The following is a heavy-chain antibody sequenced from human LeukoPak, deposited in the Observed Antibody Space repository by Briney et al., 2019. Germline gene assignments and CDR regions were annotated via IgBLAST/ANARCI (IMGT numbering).Heavy chain of an antibody. CDR3: ARDRGNHYYKDAFDI. CDR1: GGTFSSYA. J-gene: IGHJ3*02. Sequence: SVKASCKASGGTFSSYAISWVRQAPGHGLEWMGGIITIFGTANYAQKFQGRVTITADESTSTAYMELSSLRSEDTAVYYCARDRGNHYYKDAFDIWGQGTMVTVSS. CDR2: IITIFGTA. V-gene: IGHV1-69*13. D-gene: IGHD1-26*01.